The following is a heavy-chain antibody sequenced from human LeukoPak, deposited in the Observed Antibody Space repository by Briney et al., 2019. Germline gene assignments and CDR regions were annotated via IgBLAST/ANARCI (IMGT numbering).Heavy chain of an antibody. D-gene: IGHD1-26*01. CDR2: FDPEDGET. CDR1: GYTLTELS. Sequence: ASVKVSCKVSGYTLTELSMHWVRQAPGKGLEWMGGFDPEDGETIYAQKFQGRVTMTEDTSTDTAYMELSSLRSEDTAVYYCATEQELARAFDIWGQGTMVTVSS. J-gene: IGHJ3*02. V-gene: IGHV1-24*01. CDR3: ATEQELARAFDI.